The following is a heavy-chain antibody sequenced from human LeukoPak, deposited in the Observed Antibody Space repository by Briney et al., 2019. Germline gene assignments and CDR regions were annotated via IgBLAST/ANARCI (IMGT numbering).Heavy chain of an antibody. CDR1: GASINGYY. J-gene: IGHJ4*02. D-gene: IGHD5-24*01. V-gene: IGHV4-59*01. CDR2: VHYSLSS. Sequence: KASETLSLTCTVSGASINGYYWSWIRQPPGKGLEWIGNVHYSLSSNYSPSLESRVTISMDTSQRQFSLKLTSVTAADTAVYYCACYKIVERNFDFWGQGMLVTVSS. CDR3: ACYKIVERNFDF.